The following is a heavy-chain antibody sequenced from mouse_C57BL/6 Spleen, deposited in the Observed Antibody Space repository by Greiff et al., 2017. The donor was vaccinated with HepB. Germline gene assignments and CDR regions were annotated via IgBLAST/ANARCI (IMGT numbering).Heavy chain of an antibody. J-gene: IGHJ4*01. Sequence: VQLQQSGAELVKPGASVKLSCTASGFNIKDYYMHWVKQRTEQGLEWIGRIDPEDGENKYAPKFQGKANITADKSSNTAYLQLSSLTSEDTAVYYCASCSNYRAMDDWGQVTSVTVAS. CDR1: GFNIKDYY. V-gene: IGHV14-2*01. CDR2: IDPEDGEN. CDR3: ASCSNYRAMDD. D-gene: IGHD2-5*01.